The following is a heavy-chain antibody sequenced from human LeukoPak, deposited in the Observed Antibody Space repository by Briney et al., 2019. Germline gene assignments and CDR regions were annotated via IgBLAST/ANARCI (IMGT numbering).Heavy chain of an antibody. Sequence: PSETLSLTCSVSGGSISSYYWSWIRQPPGKGLEWIGYIYYSGSTNYNPSLKSRVTISVDTSKNQFSLKLSSVTAADTAVYYCARTPKYYYDSSGYYLYYFDYWGQGTLVTVSS. J-gene: IGHJ4*02. D-gene: IGHD3-22*01. CDR1: GGSISSYY. CDR3: ARTPKYYYDSSGYYLYYFDY. V-gene: IGHV4-59*08. CDR2: IYYSGST.